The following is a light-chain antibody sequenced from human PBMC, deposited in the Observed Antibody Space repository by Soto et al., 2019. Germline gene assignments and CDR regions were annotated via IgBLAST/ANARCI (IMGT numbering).Light chain of an antibody. J-gene: IGKJ2*01. CDR3: QQYYSTPYT. CDR1: PSVLSSSNSKNY. V-gene: IGKV4-1*01. Sequence: DFVMTQTPDSLAVSVGERATINCKSSPSVLSSSNSKNYLAWYQQKPGQPPRLLIYWASTRNSGVPDRFSGSGSGTDFTLTISSLQTEDVAVYYCQQYYSTPYTFGQGTKLEIK. CDR2: WAS.